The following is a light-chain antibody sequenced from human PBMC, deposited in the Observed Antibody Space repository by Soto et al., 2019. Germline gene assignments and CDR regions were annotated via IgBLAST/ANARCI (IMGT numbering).Light chain of an antibody. CDR1: QSISIW. J-gene: IGKJ4*01. Sequence: DIPMTQSPSTLSASVGDRVTITCRASQSISIWLAWHQQKPGKAPELLIHDASSLESGVPSRFSGHGSGTEFTLTISSLQPDDFAVYYCQQYDTYPLTFGEGTKVEIK. CDR3: QQYDTYPLT. V-gene: IGKV1-5*01. CDR2: DAS.